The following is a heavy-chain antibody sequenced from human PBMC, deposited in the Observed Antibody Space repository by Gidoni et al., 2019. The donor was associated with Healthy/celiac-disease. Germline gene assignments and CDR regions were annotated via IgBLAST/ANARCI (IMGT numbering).Heavy chain of an antibody. D-gene: IGHD3-22*01. J-gene: IGHJ1*01. CDR2: ISSSSSTI. Sequence: EVQLVESGGGLVQPGGSLRLSCASSGFPFSRYSMNWVRQAPGKGLESVSYISSSSSTIYYADSVKGRFTISRDNAKNSLYLQMNSLRDEDTAVYYCARDSFDYDSSGYYSEGYFQHWGQGTLVTVSS. V-gene: IGHV3-48*02. CDR3: ARDSFDYDSSGYYSEGYFQH. CDR1: GFPFSRYS.